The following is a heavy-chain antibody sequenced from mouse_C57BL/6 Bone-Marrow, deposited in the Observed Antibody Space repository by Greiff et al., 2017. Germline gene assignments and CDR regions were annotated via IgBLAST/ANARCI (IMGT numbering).Heavy chain of an antibody. D-gene: IGHD1-1*01. Sequence: EVQLQQSGPVLVKPGASVKMSCKASGYTFTDYYMNWVKQSHGKSLEWIGVINPYNGGTSYNQKFKGKATLTVDKSSSTAYMELNSLTSEDSAVYYCASDYYGSSYDWYFDVGGTGTTVTVSA. CDR3: ASDYYGSSYDWYFDV. CDR1: GYTFTDYY. CDR2: INPYNGGT. J-gene: IGHJ1*03. V-gene: IGHV1-19*01.